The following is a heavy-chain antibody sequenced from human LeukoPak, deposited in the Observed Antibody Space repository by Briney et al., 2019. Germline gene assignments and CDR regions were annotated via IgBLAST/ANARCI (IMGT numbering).Heavy chain of an antibody. Sequence: GGSLRLSCAASGFSFTNTWMNWVRQAPGKGLEWVGRIKGKSDGGTTHYAAPVKGRFTISRDDSKNMLFLQMNTLKTEDTAMYYCSYNMDVWGPGTTVTVSS. D-gene: IGHD1-1*01. V-gene: IGHV3-15*06. J-gene: IGHJ6*02. CDR2: IKGKSDGGTT. CDR3: SYNMDV. CDR1: GFSFTNTW.